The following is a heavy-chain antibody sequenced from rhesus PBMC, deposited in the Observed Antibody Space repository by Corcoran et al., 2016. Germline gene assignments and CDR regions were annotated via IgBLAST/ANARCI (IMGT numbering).Heavy chain of an antibody. CDR1: ACSISGGYS. CDR3: ARDSLEYCTGSGCLNSLDV. J-gene: IGHJ5-2*02. V-gene: IGHV4S9*01. Sequence: QVQLQESGPGLVKPSETLSLPCSVSACSISGGYSWACIRQPPVMAPWVVGKIDGKRANTYYNPSIKSRVTISKDTSKNQFSLKLSSVTAADTAVYYCARDSLEYCTGSGCLNSLDVWGRGVLVTVSS. CDR2: IDGKRANT. D-gene: IGHD2-21*01.